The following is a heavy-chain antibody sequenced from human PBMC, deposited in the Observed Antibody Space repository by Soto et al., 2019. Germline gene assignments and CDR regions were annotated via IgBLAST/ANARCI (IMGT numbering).Heavy chain of an antibody. Sequence: EVQLLESGGGLVQPGGSLRLSCAASGFTFSSYGMSWVRQAPGKGLAWVSAISSSGGSAYYADSVKGRFTISRDNSKNTLYLQMNSLRAEDTAVYYCARGATSPSYWGQGTLVTVSS. J-gene: IGHJ4*02. CDR3: ARGATSPSY. V-gene: IGHV3-23*01. CDR1: GFTFSSYG. CDR2: ISSSGGSA.